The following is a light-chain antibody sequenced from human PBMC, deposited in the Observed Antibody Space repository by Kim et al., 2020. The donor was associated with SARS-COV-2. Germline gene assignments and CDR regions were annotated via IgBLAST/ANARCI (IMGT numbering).Light chain of an antibody. Sequence: ATVGDRVAITCRVSLSITVWCGMYQHKPRKAPRLLIYDASTLQVGVPSRFSGIGTGTEFTLTISSLQPDDFAPYCCQQYDLYPLTFGGGTKVDIK. V-gene: IGKV1-5*01. CDR2: DAS. CDR3: QQYDLYPLT. J-gene: IGKJ4*01. CDR1: LSITVW.